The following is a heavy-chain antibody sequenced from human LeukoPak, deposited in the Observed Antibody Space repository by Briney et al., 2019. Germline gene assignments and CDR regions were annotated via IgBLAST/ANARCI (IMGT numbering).Heavy chain of an antibody. CDR3: ARYEHITMSFDP. CDR1: GYTFTSYY. Sequence: ASVKVSCKASGYTFTSYYIHWVRQAPGQGLEWMGLINPSGGSTSYAQNFQGRVTMTRDTSTSTVYMELSSLGSEDTAVYYCARYEHITMSFDPWGQGTLVTVSS. V-gene: IGHV1-46*01. J-gene: IGHJ5*02. D-gene: IGHD3-3*01. CDR2: INPSGGST.